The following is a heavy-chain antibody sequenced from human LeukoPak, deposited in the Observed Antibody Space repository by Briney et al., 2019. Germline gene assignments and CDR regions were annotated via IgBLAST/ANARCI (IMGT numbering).Heavy chain of an antibody. D-gene: IGHD3-10*01. Sequence: PSQTLSLTCTVSGASIGSSNWWTWVRPAPGKGLEWIGEVHHSGSTNYNPSLKSRVTISVDGSRYQFSLRLSPVTAADTAVYYCARASFGEAYYYGMDIWGQGTTVTVSS. CDR3: ARASFGEAYYYGMDI. V-gene: IGHV4-4*02. CDR2: VHHSGST. J-gene: IGHJ6*02. CDR1: GASIGSSNW.